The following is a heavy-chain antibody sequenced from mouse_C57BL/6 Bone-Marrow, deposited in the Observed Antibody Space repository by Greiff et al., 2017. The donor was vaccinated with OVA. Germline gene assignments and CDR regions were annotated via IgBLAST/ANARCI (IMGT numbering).Heavy chain of an antibody. CDR3: ARGGTGGDFDY. CDR1: GYSITSGYY. V-gene: IGHV3-6*01. Sequence: ESGPGLVKPSQSLSLTCSVTGYSITSGYYWNWIRQFPGNKLEWMGYISYDGSNNYNPSLKNRISITRDTSKNQFFLKLNSVTTEDTATYYCARGGTGGDFDYWGQGTTLTVSS. CDR2: ISYDGSN. J-gene: IGHJ2*01. D-gene: IGHD3-3*01.